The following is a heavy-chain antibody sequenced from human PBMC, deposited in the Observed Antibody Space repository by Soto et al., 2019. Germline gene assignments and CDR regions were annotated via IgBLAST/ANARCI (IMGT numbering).Heavy chain of an antibody. CDR2: IYHSGST. Sequence: QLQLQESGPGLVKPSETLSLTCTVSGGSISSSSYYWGWIRQPPGKELELIGAIYHSGSTYYHPSLKRRVTIYVDTSKNQFSLRLTSLTAADTAVYFCARQTGGFGYYFDYWGQGTLVTVSS. D-gene: IGHD3-16*01. V-gene: IGHV4-39*01. CDR1: GGSISSSSYY. CDR3: ARQTGGFGYYFDY. J-gene: IGHJ4*02.